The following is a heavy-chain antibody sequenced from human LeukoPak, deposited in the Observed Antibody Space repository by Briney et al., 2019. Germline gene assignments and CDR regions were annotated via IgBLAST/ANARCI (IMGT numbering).Heavy chain of an antibody. D-gene: IGHD3-9*01. V-gene: IGHV1-8*01. CDR3: ARDLPNYDILTGHSLYGMDV. Sequence: ASVKVSCKASGYTFTSYDINWVRQATGQGLEWMGWMNPNSGNTGYAQKFQGRVTMTRNTSISTAYMELSSLRSEDTAVYYCARDLPNYDILTGHSLYGMDVWGQGTTVTVSS. CDR1: GYTFTSYD. J-gene: IGHJ6*02. CDR2: MNPNSGNT.